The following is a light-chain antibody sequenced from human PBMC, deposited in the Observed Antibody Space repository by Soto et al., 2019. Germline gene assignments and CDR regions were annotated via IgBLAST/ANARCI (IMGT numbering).Light chain of an antibody. CDR1: SSDVGSYNL. CDR2: EVS. CDR3: CSYAGSSTLV. J-gene: IGLJ2*01. V-gene: IGLV2-23*02. Sequence: QSALTQPASVSGSPGQSITISCTGTSSDVGSYNLVSWYQQHPGKAPKLMIYEVSKRPSVVSNRFSGYKSGNTASLTISGLQSEDEADYYFCSYAGSSTLVFGGGTQLTFL.